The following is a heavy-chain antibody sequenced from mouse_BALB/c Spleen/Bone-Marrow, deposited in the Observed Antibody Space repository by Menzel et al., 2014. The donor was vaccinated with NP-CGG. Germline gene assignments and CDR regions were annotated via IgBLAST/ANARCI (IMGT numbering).Heavy chain of an antibody. V-gene: IGHV5-12-1*01. J-gene: IGHJ2*01. CDR2: ISSGGGST. CDR3: ARHRYYFDY. Sequence: EVMLVESGGGLVKPGGSLKLSCAASGFAFSSYDMSWVRQTPEKRLEWVAYISSGGGSTYYSDTVKGRFTISRDNAKNTLYLQMSSLKSEDTAMYYCARHRYYFDYWGQGTTLTVSS. CDR1: GFAFSSYD.